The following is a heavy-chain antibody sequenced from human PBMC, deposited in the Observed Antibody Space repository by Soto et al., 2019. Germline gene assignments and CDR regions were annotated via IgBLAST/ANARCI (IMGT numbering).Heavy chain of an antibody. V-gene: IGHV3-30-3*01. D-gene: IGHD2-21*01. CDR2: ISYDGSNK. Sequence: GGSLRLSCAASGFTFSSYAMYWVRQAPGKGLGWEAVISYDGSNKYYADSVKGRFTITRDNSNNTLYLQMNSLRAVDTAVYYCARDHIKGAYRTNYDYYWVMDVWGQGTTVPGTS. CDR3: ARDHIKGAYRTNYDYYWVMDV. J-gene: IGHJ6*02. CDR1: GFTFSSYA.